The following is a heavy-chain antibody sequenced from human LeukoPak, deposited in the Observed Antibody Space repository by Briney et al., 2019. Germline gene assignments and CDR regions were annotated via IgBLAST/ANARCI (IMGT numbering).Heavy chain of an antibody. V-gene: IGHV1-46*01. CDR2: INPSGGST. CDR3: ARDPSVVVVVAPSYYGMDV. Sequence: ASVKVSCKASGYTFTSYYMHWVRQAPGQGLEWMGIINPSGGSTSYAQKFQGRVTMTRDTSTSTVYMELSSRRSEDTAVYYCARDPSVVVVVAPSYYGMDVWGQGTAVTVSS. J-gene: IGHJ6*02. CDR1: GYTFTSYY. D-gene: IGHD2-15*01.